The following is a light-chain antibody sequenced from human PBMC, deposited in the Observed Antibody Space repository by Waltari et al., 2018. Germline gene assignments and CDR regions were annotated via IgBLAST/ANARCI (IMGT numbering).Light chain of an antibody. Sequence: QSALTQPASVSGSPGQSITITCTGTSRDDGGYNYVPWYQQNPGQAPKLTINDVTKRPSGVSDRFSGSKSGNTASLTISGLQAEDEADYYCSSYTSSVRGVFGTGTKVTVL. CDR1: SRDDGGYNY. CDR3: SSYTSSVRGV. V-gene: IGLV2-14*01. J-gene: IGLJ1*01. CDR2: DVT.